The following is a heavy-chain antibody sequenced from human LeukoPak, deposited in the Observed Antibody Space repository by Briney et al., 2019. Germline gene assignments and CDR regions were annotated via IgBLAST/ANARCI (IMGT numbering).Heavy chain of an antibody. V-gene: IGHV3-23*01. J-gene: IGHJ5*02. CDR2: LNTDGAWI. Sequence: PGGSLRLSCAASGFTFRSYVMRWVRLAPGKGLEWVSGLNTDGAWIYYADSVKGRFTISRDNSKHTVYLQMNSLRVEDTAVYYCARDQDMYSRGWYQGLDWFDPWGQGTLVTVSS. CDR3: ARDQDMYSRGWYQGLDWFDP. CDR1: GFTFRSYV. D-gene: IGHD6-19*01.